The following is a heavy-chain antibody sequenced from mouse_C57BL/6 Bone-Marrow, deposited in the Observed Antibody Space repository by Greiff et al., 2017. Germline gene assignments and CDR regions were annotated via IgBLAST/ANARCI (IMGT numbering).Heavy chain of an antibody. CDR3: AAHYYGGSYIAY. D-gene: IGHD1-1*01. CDR1: GYSFTDYN. Sequence: VQLKESGPELVKPGASVKISCKASGYSFTDYNMNWVKQSNGKSLEWIGVINPNYGTTSYNQKFKGKATLTVDQSSSTAYMQLNSLTSEDSAVYYCAAHYYGGSYIAYWGQGTLVTVSA. CDR2: INPNYGTT. J-gene: IGHJ3*01. V-gene: IGHV1-39*01.